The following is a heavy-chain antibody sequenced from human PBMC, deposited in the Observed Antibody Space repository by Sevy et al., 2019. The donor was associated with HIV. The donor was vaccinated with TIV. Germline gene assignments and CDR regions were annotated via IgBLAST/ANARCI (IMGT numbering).Heavy chain of an antibody. J-gene: IGHJ4*02. CDR2: ISQDERYK. Sequence: GGSLRLSCAASGFTFSNYDMHWVRQAPGKGLDWVAVISQDERYKNYAESVKVRFTISRDNFKNTLFLQMDSLRPEDTAVYFCARLVSCGGDCYYLDSWGQRALVTVSS. CDR3: ARLVSCGGDCYYLDS. D-gene: IGHD2-21*02. CDR1: GFTFSNYD. V-gene: IGHV3-30*04.